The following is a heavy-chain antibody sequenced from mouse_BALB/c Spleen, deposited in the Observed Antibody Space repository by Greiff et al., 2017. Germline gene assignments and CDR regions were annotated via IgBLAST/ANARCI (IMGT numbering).Heavy chain of an antibody. Sequence: VQLQQSGPGLVQPSQSLSITCTVSGFSLTSYGVHWVRQPPGKALEWLGFIRNKANGYTTEYSASVKGRFTISRDNFQSILYLQMNTLRAEDSATYYCARDLNLSQGFAYWGQGTLVTVSA. V-gene: IGHV7-3*02. D-gene: IGHD1-3*01. CDR2: IRNKANGYTT. CDR3: ARDLNLSQGFAY. J-gene: IGHJ3*01. CDR1: GFSLTSYG.